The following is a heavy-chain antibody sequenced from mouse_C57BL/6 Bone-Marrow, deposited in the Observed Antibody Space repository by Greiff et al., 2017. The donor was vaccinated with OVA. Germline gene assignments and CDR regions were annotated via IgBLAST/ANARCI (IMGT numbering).Heavy chain of an antibody. V-gene: IGHV5-6*01. Sequence: EVQLVESGGDLVKPGGSLKLSCAASGFTFSSYGMSWVRQTPDKRLEWVATISSGGSYTYYPDSVKGRFTISRDNAKNTLYLQMSSLKSKDTAMYYCARHLRTAWFAYWGQGTLVTVSA. CDR1: GFTFSSYG. CDR2: ISSGGSYT. D-gene: IGHD1-1*01. CDR3: ARHLRTAWFAY. J-gene: IGHJ3*01.